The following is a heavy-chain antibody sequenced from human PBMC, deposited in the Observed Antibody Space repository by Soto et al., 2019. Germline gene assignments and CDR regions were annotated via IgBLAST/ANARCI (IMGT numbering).Heavy chain of an antibody. CDR2: IVPIFRTA. V-gene: IGHV1-69*12. D-gene: IGHD6-13*01. CDR1: GDTFSNYV. J-gene: IGHJ3*02. Sequence: QVQLVQSGAEVKKPGSSVKVACKVSGDTFSNYVINWVRQAPGQGLEWMGAIVPIFRTANYAQKFQGRVTITADEFTITAYMELSGLRSDDTATYYCARETSAPGTFREDASYIWGQGTLVTVSS. CDR3: ARETSAPGTFREDASYI.